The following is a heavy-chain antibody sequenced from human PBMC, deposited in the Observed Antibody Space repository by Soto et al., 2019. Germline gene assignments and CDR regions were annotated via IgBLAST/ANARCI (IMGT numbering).Heavy chain of an antibody. Sequence: KQSQTLSLTCAISGDSVSSNSAAWNWIRQSPSRGLEWLGRTYYRSKWYNDYAVSVKSRITINPDTSKNQFSLQLNSVTPEDTAVYYCARDQSEWELLQGSFDYWGQGTLVTVSS. CDR2: TYYRSKWYN. J-gene: IGHJ4*02. D-gene: IGHD1-26*01. CDR3: ARDQSEWELLQGSFDY. V-gene: IGHV6-1*01. CDR1: GDSVSSNSAA.